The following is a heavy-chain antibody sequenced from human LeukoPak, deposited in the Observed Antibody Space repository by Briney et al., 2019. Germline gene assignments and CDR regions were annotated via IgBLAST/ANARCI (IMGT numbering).Heavy chain of an antibody. Sequence: ASVKVSCKASGYSFTGHYMHWVRQAPGQGLEWMGWINPKSGGTNYAQKFQGRVTITADESTSTAYMELSSLRSENTAVYYCARALKPYYYDSSGYYRLDYWGQGTLVTVSS. CDR2: INPKSGGT. CDR1: GYSFTGHY. V-gene: IGHV1-2*02. J-gene: IGHJ4*02. D-gene: IGHD3-22*01. CDR3: ARALKPYYYDSSGYYRLDY.